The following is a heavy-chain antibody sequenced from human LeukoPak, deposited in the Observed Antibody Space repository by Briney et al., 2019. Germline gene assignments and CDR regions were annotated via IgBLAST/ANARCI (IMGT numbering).Heavy chain of an antibody. CDR2: ILYDGSNK. D-gene: IGHD3-22*01. Sequence: GGSLRLSCAASGFTFSSYAMHWVRQAPGKGLEWVAVILYDGSNKYYADSVKGRFTMSRDNSKNTLYLQMNSLRADDTAVYYCARGSNFYDSSGYYHPFDYWGQGTLVTVSS. J-gene: IGHJ4*02. CDR1: GFTFSSYA. CDR3: ARGSNFYDSSGYYHPFDY. V-gene: IGHV3-30*14.